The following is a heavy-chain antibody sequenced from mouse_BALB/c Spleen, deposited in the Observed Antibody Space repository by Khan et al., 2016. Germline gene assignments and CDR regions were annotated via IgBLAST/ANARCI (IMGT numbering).Heavy chain of an antibody. CDR1: GFTFSSYA. Sequence: EVELVESGGGLVKPGGPLKLSCAASGFTFSSYAMSWVRQTPEKRLEWVASISSGGSSFYPDILKDRFTISRDNARNILYLQMSSLRSEDTAMYFCATKVYYFDYWGQGTTLTVSS. CDR3: ATKVYYFDY. CDR2: ISSGGSS. J-gene: IGHJ2*01. V-gene: IGHV5-6-5*01.